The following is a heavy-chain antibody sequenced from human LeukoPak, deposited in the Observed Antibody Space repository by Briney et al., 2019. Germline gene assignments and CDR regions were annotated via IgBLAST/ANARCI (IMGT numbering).Heavy chain of an antibody. CDR3: AKDLVATTYRDAFDI. CDR2: ISGAGGTT. V-gene: IGHV3-23*01. CDR1: GFTFSSYD. J-gene: IGHJ3*02. D-gene: IGHD5-12*01. Sequence: GGSLRLSCAASGFTFSSYDMSWVRQAPGKGLEWVSYISGAGGTTCYADSVKGRFTISRDNSKNTMYLQMNSLRAEDTAVYYCAKDLVATTYRDAFDIWGQGTMVTVSS.